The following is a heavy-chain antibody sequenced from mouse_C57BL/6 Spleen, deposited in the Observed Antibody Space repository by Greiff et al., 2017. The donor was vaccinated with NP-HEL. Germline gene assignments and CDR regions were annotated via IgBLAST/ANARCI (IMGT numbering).Heavy chain of an antibody. Sequence: VQLQQPGAELVKPGASVKLSCKASGYTFTSYWMQWVKQRPGQGLEWIGEIDPSDSYTNYNQKFKGKATLTVDTSSSTAYMQLSSLTSEDSAVYYCARRGIYSNYRYYFDYWGQGTTLTVSS. D-gene: IGHD2-5*01. CDR3: ARRGIYSNYRYYFDY. CDR1: GYTFTSYW. J-gene: IGHJ2*01. V-gene: IGHV1-50*01. CDR2: IDPSDSYT.